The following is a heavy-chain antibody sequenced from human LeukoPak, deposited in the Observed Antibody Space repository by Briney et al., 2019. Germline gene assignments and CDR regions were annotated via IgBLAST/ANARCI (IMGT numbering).Heavy chain of an antibody. CDR2: IKLDGSEK. D-gene: IGHD2-8*01. J-gene: IGHJ4*02. Sequence: GGSLRLSCAVSGFTLGDYWMSWVRQAPGKGPEWVANIKLDGSEKHYVDSVRGRFTISRDNAKNSLYLQMNSLRAEDTAVYFCARDAESAGEWFDYWGQGTLVTVSS. CDR1: GFTLGDYW. CDR3: ARDAESAGEWFDY. V-gene: IGHV3-7*04.